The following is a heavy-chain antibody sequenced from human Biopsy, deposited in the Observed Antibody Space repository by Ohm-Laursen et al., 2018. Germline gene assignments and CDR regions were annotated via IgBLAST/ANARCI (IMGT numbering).Heavy chain of an antibody. CDR2: ISAAGPAM. D-gene: IGHD3-10*01. J-gene: IGHJ4*02. V-gene: IGHV3-11*01. CDR1: GFTFSDFY. Sequence: SLRLSCAASGFTFSDFYMSWIRQAPGKGLEWISYISAAGPAMFYADSVKGRFTISRDNAKNSLYLHMNSLRTEDSAFYYCARDTGTMVRGVLYQWGQGTQVTVSS. CDR3: ARDTGTMVRGVLYQ.